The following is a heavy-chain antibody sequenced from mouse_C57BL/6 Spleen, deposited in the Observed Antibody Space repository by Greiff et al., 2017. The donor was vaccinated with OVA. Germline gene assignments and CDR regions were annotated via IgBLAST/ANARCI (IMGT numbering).Heavy chain of an antibody. J-gene: IGHJ3*01. Sequence: VQLQQSGAELVRPGASVKLSCKASGYTFTDYYINWVKQRPGQGLEWIARIYPGSGNTYYNEKFKGKATLTAEKSSSTAYMQLSSLTSEDSAVYFCARGGGALYYYGSSAWFAYWGQGTLVTVSA. CDR2: IYPGSGNT. CDR3: ARGGGALYYYGSSAWFAY. V-gene: IGHV1-76*01. D-gene: IGHD1-1*01. CDR1: GYTFTDYY.